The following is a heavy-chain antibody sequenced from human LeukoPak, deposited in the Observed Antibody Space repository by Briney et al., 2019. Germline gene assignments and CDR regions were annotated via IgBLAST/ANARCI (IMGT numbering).Heavy chain of an antibody. D-gene: IGHD2-15*01. Sequence: GGSLRLSCAASGFIFSPYAMSWVRQAPGKGLEWVAGIAGGDDRFYADSVKGRFSISRDNSKNTVDLQMNSLRAEDTAVYYCARDLYCSGGSCYWSSFDYWGQGTLVTVSS. CDR1: GFIFSPYA. CDR3: ARDLYCSGGSCYWSSFDY. J-gene: IGHJ4*02. V-gene: IGHV3-23*01. CDR2: IAGGDDR.